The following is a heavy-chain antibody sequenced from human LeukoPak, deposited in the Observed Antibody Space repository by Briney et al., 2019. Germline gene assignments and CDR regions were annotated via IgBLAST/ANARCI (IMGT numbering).Heavy chain of an antibody. J-gene: IGHJ4*02. D-gene: IGHD6-13*01. CDR2: ISGSGGSS. V-gene: IGHV3-23*01. CDR1: GFTFNNYA. CDR3: AKVLQQLASFDY. Sequence: GGSLRLSCAASGFTFNNYAMSWVRQAPGKGLEWVSSISGSGGSSYYADSVKGRFTISRDNSKNTLYLQMNSLRAGDTAVYYCAKVLQQLASFDYWGQGTLVTVSS.